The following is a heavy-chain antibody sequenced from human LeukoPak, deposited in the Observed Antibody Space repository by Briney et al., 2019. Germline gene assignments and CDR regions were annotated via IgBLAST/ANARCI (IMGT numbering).Heavy chain of an antibody. CDR1: GGSIRSSYYY. CDR3: ARENGDYDY. CDR2: MHYSGST. Sequence: PSETLSLTCTVSGGSIRSSYYYWGWIRQPPGKGLEWIGSMHYSGSTYYNPSLKSRVTISVDTSKNQFSLKLSSVTAADTAVYYCARENGDYDYWGQGTLVTVSS. V-gene: IGHV4-39*07. D-gene: IGHD4-17*01. J-gene: IGHJ4*02.